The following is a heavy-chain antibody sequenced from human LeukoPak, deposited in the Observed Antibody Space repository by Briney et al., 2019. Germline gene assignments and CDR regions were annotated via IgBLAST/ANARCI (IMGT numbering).Heavy chain of an antibody. CDR2: IWYDGSNK. D-gene: IGHD4-17*01. J-gene: IGHJ5*02. CDR1: GFTFSSYG. Sequence: QPGGSLRLSCAASGFTFSSYGMHWVRQAPGKGLEWVAVIWYDGSNKYYADSVKGRFTISRDNSKNTLYLQMNSLRAEDTAVYYCASFYYGDYEWFDPWGQGTLVTVSS. CDR3: ASFYYGDYEWFDP. V-gene: IGHV3-33*01.